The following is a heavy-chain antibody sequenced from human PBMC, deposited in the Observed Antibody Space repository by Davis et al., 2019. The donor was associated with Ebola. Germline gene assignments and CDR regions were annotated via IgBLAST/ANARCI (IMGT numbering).Heavy chain of an antibody. J-gene: IGHJ4*02. V-gene: IGHV1-18*01. CDR1: GYTFTSYG. Sequence: SVKVSCKASGYTFTSYGISWVRQAPAQGLEWLGWISAYNGNTNYAQKLQGRVTMTTDTSTSTAYMELRSLRSDDTAVYYCARCRLPYDSFNYWGQGTLVTVSS. D-gene: IGHD1-1*01. CDR2: ISAYNGNT. CDR3: ARCRLPYDSFNY.